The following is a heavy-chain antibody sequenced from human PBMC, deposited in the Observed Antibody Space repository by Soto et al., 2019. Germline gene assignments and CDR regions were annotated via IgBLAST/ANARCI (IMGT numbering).Heavy chain of an antibody. CDR1: GDRFTTYW. J-gene: IGHJ4*02. CDR2: IYPSDSYT. Sequence: PGESLKISCRVSGDRFTTYWIAWVRQMPGKGLEWTGIIYPSDSYTNYSPSFQGHVTISADKSISTAYLQWSSLKASDTAMYYCASLGYCSGGSCYSGYWGQGTLVTVSS. V-gene: IGHV5-10-1*01. CDR3: ASLGYCSGGSCYSGY. D-gene: IGHD2-15*01.